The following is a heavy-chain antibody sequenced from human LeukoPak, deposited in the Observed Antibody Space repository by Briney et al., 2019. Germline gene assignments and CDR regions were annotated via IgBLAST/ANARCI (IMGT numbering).Heavy chain of an antibody. CDR3: ARHGAPNFLYYYGSGSHDAFDI. CDR1: GGSFSGYY. Sequence: SETLSLTCAVYGGSFSGYYWSWIRQPPGKGLEWIGEINHSGSTNYNPSLKSRVTISVDTSKNQFSLKLSSVTAADTAVYYCARHGAPNFLYYYGSGSHDAFDIWGQGTMVTVSS. D-gene: IGHD3-10*01. J-gene: IGHJ3*02. V-gene: IGHV4-34*01. CDR2: INHSGST.